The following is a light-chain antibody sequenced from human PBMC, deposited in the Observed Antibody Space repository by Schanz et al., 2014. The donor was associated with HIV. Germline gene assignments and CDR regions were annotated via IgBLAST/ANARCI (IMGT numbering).Light chain of an antibody. CDR2: GAS. CDR3: QQYGSSPPYT. Sequence: ELVLTQSPGTLSLSPGERATLSCRASQTVGNNLAWYQQKPGQAPRLLIYGASSRATGIPDRFSGSGSGTDFTLTISRLEPEDFAVYYCQQYGSSPPYTFGQGTKLEI. CDR1: QTVGNN. J-gene: IGKJ2*01. V-gene: IGKV3-20*01.